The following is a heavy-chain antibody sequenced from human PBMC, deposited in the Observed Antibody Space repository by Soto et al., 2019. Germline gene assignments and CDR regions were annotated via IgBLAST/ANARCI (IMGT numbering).Heavy chain of an antibody. V-gene: IGHV3-13*01. CDR1: GFTFSSYD. CDR3: ARLEEYCSGGSCYRYFDY. D-gene: IGHD2-15*01. J-gene: IGHJ4*02. Sequence: EVQLVDSGGGLVQPGGSLRLSCAASGFTFSSYDMHWVRQATGKGLEWVSAIGTAGDTYYPGSVKGRFTISRENAKNSWYLQMNSLRAGDTDVYYCARLEEYCSGGSCYRYFDYWGQGALVTVSS. CDR2: IGTAGDT.